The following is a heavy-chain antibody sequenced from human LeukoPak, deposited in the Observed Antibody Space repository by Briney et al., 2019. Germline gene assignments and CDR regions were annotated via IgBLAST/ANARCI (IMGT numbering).Heavy chain of an antibody. V-gene: IGHV4-59*01. J-gene: IGHJ3*02. D-gene: IGHD5-12*01. Sequence: SSETLSLSCTVSGASTSHFYWNWIRQPPGKGLEWIGYMHNSGSSKHSPSLKSGVTISIDTSKNQFSLQLTSVTAADTAIYYCARSAEWLRNAFDIWGQGTMVSVSS. CDR2: MHNSGSS. CDR1: GASTSHFY. CDR3: ARSAEWLRNAFDI.